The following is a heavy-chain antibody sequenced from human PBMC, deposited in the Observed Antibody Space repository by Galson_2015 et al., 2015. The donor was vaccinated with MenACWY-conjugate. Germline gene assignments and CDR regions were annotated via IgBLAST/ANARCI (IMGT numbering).Heavy chain of an antibody. V-gene: IGHV2-5*02. CDR1: GFSLTTTGVG. J-gene: IGHJ4*02. CDR2: IYWDDDK. D-gene: IGHD2-2*01. Sequence: PALVKPTQTLTLTCTFSGFSLTTTGVGVAWIRQPPGKALEWLALIYWDDDKRYRPSLRSRITVTKDTSKNPVVLTMTNVDPVDTATYYCAHSGEYCSRTSCYYFDYWGQGAPVTVSS. CDR3: AHSGEYCSRTSCYYFDY.